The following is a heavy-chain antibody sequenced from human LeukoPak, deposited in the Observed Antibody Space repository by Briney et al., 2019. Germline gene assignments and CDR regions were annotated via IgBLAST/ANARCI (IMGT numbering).Heavy chain of an antibody. J-gene: IGHJ3*02. CDR2: IYYSGST. CDR1: GGSISSYY. CDR3: AYRGYSYAFDI. Sequence: SETLSLTCTVSGGSISSYYWSWIRQPPGKGLEWIGYIYYSGSTNYNPSLKSRVTISVDTSKNQFSLQLSSVAAADTAVYYCAYRGYSYAFDIWGQGTMITVSS. V-gene: IGHV4-59*01. D-gene: IGHD5-18*01.